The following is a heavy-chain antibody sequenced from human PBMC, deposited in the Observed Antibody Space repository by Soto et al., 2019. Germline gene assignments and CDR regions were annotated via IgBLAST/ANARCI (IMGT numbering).Heavy chain of an antibody. CDR2: IYYSGST. CDR1: GGSISSSSYY. J-gene: IGHJ5*02. D-gene: IGHD3-3*01. Sequence: QLQLQESGPGLVKPSETLSLTCTVSGGSISSSSYYWGWIRQPPGKGLEWIGSIYYSGSTYYNPSLKSRVTISVDTSKNQFSLKLSSVTAADTAVYYCASGDLITIFGVVTLNWFDPWGQGTLVTVSS. CDR3: ASGDLITIFGVVTLNWFDP. V-gene: IGHV4-39*01.